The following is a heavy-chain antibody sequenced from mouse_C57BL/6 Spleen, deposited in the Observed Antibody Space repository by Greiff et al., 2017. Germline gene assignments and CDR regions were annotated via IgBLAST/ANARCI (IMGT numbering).Heavy chain of an antibody. Sequence: QVQLQQSGAELVKPGASVKMSCKASGYTFTSYWITWVKQRPGQGLEWIGDIYPGSGSTNYNEKFKSKATLTVDTSSSTAYMQLSSLTSEDSAVYDCARDYYGSTWFAYWGQGTLVTVSA. CDR3: ARDYYGSTWFAY. D-gene: IGHD1-1*01. V-gene: IGHV1-55*01. CDR2: IYPGSGST. CDR1: GYTFTSYW. J-gene: IGHJ3*01.